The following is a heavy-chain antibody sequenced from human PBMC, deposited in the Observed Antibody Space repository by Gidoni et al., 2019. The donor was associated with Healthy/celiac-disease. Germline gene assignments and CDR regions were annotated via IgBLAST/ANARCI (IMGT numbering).Heavy chain of an antibody. D-gene: IGHD3-10*01. CDR1: GYTFTSYY. J-gene: IGHJ4*02. CDR2: INPSGGST. Sequence: QVQLVQSGAEVKKPGASVKVSCKASGYTFTSYYMHWVRQAPGQGLEWMGIINPSGGSTSYAQKFQGRVTMTRDTSTSTVYMELSSLRSEDTAVYYCARDHSLRDYGSGSYLLVWGQGTLVTVSS. CDR3: ARDHSLRDYGSGSYLLV. V-gene: IGHV1-46*01.